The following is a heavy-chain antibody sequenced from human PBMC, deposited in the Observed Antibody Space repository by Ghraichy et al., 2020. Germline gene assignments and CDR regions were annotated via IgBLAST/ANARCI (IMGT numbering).Heavy chain of an antibody. Sequence: SETLSLTCAVYGGSFSGYYWSWIRQPPGKGLEWIGEINHSGSTNYNPSLKSRVAISVDTSKNQFSLKLSSVTAADTAVYYCARGGPLSSIAARPGFQRYNWFDPWGQGTLVTVSS. CDR3: ARGGPLSSIAARPGFQRYNWFDP. D-gene: IGHD6-6*01. CDR2: INHSGST. V-gene: IGHV4-34*01. CDR1: GGSFSGYY. J-gene: IGHJ5*02.